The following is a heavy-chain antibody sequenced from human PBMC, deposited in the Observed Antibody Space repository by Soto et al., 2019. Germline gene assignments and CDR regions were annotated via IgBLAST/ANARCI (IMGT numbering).Heavy chain of an antibody. D-gene: IGHD5-12*01. CDR2: INPNSGGT. CDR1: GYTFTGYY. Sequence: ASAKVSCKASGYTFTGYYMHWVRQAPGQGLEWMGWINPNSGGTNYAQKFQGWVTMTRDTSISTAYMELSRLRSDDTAVYYCAREILDIVATIGRGSFDYWGQGTLVTVSS. V-gene: IGHV1-2*04. J-gene: IGHJ4*02. CDR3: AREILDIVATIGRGSFDY.